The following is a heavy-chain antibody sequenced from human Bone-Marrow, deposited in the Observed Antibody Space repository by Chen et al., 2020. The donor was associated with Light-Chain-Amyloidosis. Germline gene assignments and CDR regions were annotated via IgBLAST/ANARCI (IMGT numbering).Heavy chain of an antibody. CDR2: INWNGGST. D-gene: IGHD4-17*01. J-gene: IGHJ4*02. CDR1: GFTFDDFV. Sequence: EVQLVEPGGGVVRPGGSLRLSFAASGFTFDDFVMSWVRQVPGKGLEWVSGINWNGGSTGYAASVKGRFTVSRDNAKNSLYLEMNSLRAEDTALYYCVRGTVTTRYFDYWGQGILVTVSS. V-gene: IGHV3-20*03. CDR3: VRGTVTTRYFDY.